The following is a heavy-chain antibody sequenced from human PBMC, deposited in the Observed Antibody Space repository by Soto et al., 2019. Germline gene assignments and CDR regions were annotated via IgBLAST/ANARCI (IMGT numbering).Heavy chain of an antibody. CDR3: ARSGYSSSWDHFDY. Sequence: SETLSLTCAVSGYSISSGYYWGWIRQPPGKGLEWIGSIYHSGSTYYNPSLKSRVTISVDTSKNQFSLKLSSVTAADTAVYYCARSGYSSSWDHFDYWGQGTLVTVSS. CDR1: GYSISSGYY. D-gene: IGHD6-13*01. J-gene: IGHJ4*02. V-gene: IGHV4-38-2*01. CDR2: IYHSGST.